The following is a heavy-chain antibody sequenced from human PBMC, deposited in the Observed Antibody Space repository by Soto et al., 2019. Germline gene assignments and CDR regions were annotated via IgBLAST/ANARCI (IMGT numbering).Heavy chain of an antibody. D-gene: IGHD2-2*03. CDR2: INPSGGST. Sequence: QVQLVQSGAEVKKPGASVKVSCKASGYTFTSYYMHWVRQDPGQGLEWMGIINPSGGSTSYAQKFQGSVTMTRDTSTSTVYMELSSLRSEDTAVYYCARARIGYCSSTSCYYYYYMDVWGKGTTVTVSS. CDR1: GYTFTSYY. V-gene: IGHV1-46*03. J-gene: IGHJ6*03. CDR3: ARARIGYCSSTSCYYYYYMDV.